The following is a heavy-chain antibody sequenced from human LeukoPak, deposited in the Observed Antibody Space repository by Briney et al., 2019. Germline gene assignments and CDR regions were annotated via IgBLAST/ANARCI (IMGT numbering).Heavy chain of an antibody. CDR2: ISWNSGSI. CDR1: GFTFSSYA. Sequence: GGSLRLSCAASGFTFSSYAMNWVRQAPGKGLEWVSGISWNSGSIGYADSVKGRFTTSRDNAKNSLYLQMNSLRAEDTALYYCAKSVAGILLNWFDPWGQGTLVTVSS. D-gene: IGHD6-19*01. V-gene: IGHV3-9*01. J-gene: IGHJ5*02. CDR3: AKSVAGILLNWFDP.